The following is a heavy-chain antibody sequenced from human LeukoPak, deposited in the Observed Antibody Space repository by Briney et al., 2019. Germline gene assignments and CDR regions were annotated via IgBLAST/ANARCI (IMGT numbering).Heavy chain of an antibody. Sequence: ASVKVSCKASGYTFTGYYMHWVRQAPGQGLEWMGGIIPIFGTANYAQKFQGRVTITTDGSTSTAYMELSSLRSEDTAVYYCARGSQVGQLDYDFWSGYYTGFDYWGQGTLVTVSS. D-gene: IGHD3-3*01. CDR2: IIPIFGTA. CDR1: GYTFTGYY. V-gene: IGHV1-69*05. J-gene: IGHJ4*02. CDR3: ARGSQVGQLDYDFWSGYYTGFDY.